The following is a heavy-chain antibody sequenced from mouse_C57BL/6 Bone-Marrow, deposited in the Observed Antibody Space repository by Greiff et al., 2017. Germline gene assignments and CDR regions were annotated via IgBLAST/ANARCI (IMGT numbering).Heavy chain of an antibody. D-gene: IGHD1-1*01. Sequence: QVQLQQPGTELVKPGASVKLSCKASGYTFTSYWMHWVKQRPGQGLEWIGNINPSNGGTNYNEKFKSKATLTVDKSSSTAYMQLSSLTSEDSAVYYCARSTGSHHYYGSSYDYFDYWGQGTTLTVSS. V-gene: IGHV1-53*01. CDR1: GYTFTSYW. CDR3: ARSTGSHHYYGSSYDYFDY. J-gene: IGHJ2*01. CDR2: INPSNGGT.